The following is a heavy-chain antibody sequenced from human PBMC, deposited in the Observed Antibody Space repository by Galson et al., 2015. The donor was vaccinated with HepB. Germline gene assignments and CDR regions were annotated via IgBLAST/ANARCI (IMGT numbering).Heavy chain of an antibody. CDR2: IVPNFGTA. V-gene: IGHV1-69*13. CDR3: ARAAYSDYVGFDP. D-gene: IGHD4-11*01. CDR1: GGTFTSSA. J-gene: IGHJ5*02. Sequence: SVKVSCKASGGTFTSSAINWVRQAPGQGLEWMGGIVPNFGTANYAQKFRGRVTITADESTSTAYMQLSSLRSEDTAIDYCARAAYSDYVGFDPWGQGTLVTVSS.